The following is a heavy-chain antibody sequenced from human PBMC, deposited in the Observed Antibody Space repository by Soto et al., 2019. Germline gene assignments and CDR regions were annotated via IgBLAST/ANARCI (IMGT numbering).Heavy chain of an antibody. Sequence: PGGSLRLSCAASGFTFSSYGMHWVRQAPGKGLEWVANIKQDGSEKYYVDSVKGRFTISRDNAKNSLYLQMNSLRAEDTAVYYCARFRLRFPENDAFDIWGQGTMVTVSS. CDR2: IKQDGSEK. J-gene: IGHJ3*02. CDR3: ARFRLRFPENDAFDI. CDR1: GFTFSSYG. D-gene: IGHD3-16*01. V-gene: IGHV3-7*01.